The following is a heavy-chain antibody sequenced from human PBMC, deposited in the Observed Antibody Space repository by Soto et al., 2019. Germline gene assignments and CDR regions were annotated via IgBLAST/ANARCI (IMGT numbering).Heavy chain of an antibody. CDR1: GGSISSSIYY. V-gene: IGHV4-39*07. CDR2: IFYSGST. J-gene: IGHJ4*02. CDR3: AKAGGLGAVAADY. Sequence: SETLSLTCTVSGGSISSSIYYGGWIRQPPGKGLEWIGSIFYSGSTYYNPSLKSRVTISVDRSKNQFSLKLSSVTAADTAVYYCAKAGGLGAVAADYWGQGTLVTVSS. D-gene: IGHD6-19*01.